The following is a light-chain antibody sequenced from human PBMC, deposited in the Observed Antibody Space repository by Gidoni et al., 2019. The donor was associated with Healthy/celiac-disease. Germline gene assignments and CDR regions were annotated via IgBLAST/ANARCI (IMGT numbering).Light chain of an antibody. V-gene: IGKV1D-16*01. CDR3: QQYNSYPYT. CDR1: QGSRSW. Sequence: IQLTQSPSSLSASVGDRVTITCRASQGSRSWLAWDHQKPEKAPKSLIYAASSFQSGVPARFSGSGSGTDFTLTISSLQPEDFATYDCQQYNSYPYTSGQGTKLEIK. J-gene: IGKJ2*01. CDR2: AAS.